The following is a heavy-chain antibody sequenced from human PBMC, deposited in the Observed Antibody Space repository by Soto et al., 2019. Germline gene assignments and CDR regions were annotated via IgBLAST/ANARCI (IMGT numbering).Heavy chain of an antibody. CDR1: GFTFSSYW. D-gene: IGHD1-26*01. CDR3: ATGGKYYMSWFDP. J-gene: IGHJ5*02. Sequence: EVQLVESGGGLVQPGGSLRLTCAASGFTFSSYWMHWVRQAPGKGLVWVSRINSDGSSTTYADSVKGRFTISRDNAKKTRYLQMKSLRAEATAVYDCATGGKYYMSWFDPWGQGTLVVVSS. CDR2: INSDGSST. V-gene: IGHV3-74*01.